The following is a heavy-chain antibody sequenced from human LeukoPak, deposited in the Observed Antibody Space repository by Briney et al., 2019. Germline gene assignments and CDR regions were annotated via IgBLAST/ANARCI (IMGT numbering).Heavy chain of an antibody. CDR3: ARIPVGATDETYYGMDV. CDR2: IDWDDDK. V-gene: IGHV2-70*11. Sequence: SGPALVKPTQTLTLTCTFSGFSLSTSGMCVSWIRQPPGKALEWLARIDWDDDKYYSTSLKTRLTISKDTSKNQVVLTMTNMDPVDTATYYCARIPVGATDETYYGMDVWGQGTTVTVSS. CDR1: GFSLSTSGMC. D-gene: IGHD1-26*01. J-gene: IGHJ6*02.